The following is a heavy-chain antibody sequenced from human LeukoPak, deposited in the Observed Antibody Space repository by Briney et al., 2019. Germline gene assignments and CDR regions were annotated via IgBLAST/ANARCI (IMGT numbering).Heavy chain of an antibody. CDR3: ARAFGYCSSTSCHRYYYYYYGMDV. CDR2: INHSGST. Sequence: SETLSLTCAVYGRSFSGYYWSWIRQPPGKGLEWIGEINHSGSTNCNPSLKSRVTISLDTSKNQFSLKLSSVTAADTAVYYCARAFGYCSSTSCHRYYYYYYGMDVWGQGTTVTVSS. D-gene: IGHD2-2*02. J-gene: IGHJ6*02. V-gene: IGHV4-34*01. CDR1: GRSFSGYY.